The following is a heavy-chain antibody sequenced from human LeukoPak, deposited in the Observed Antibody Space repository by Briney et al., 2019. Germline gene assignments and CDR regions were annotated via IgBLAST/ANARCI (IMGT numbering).Heavy chain of an antibody. CDR1: GFTFSSYW. Sequence: GESLRLSCAASGFTFSSYWMTWVRQAPGKELEWVANIKQDGSEKYFVDSVKGRFTISRDNAKNSVYLQMNSLRAEDSAVYYCVRDTGGSGSYPDYWGQGTLVTVSS. CDR3: VRDTGGSGSYPDY. V-gene: IGHV3-7*01. J-gene: IGHJ4*02. D-gene: IGHD1-26*01. CDR2: IKQDGSEK.